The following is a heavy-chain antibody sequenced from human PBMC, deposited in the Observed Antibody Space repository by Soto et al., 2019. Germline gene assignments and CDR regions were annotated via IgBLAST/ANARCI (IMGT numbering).Heavy chain of an antibody. D-gene: IGHD3-22*01. J-gene: IGHJ4*02. V-gene: IGHV3-23*01. CDR1: GFSFSSPA. CDR2: VSAGDGGT. CDR3: AKDPYDSSGYYHDN. Sequence: GGSLRLSCAASGFSFSSPAMTWVRQAPGKGLEWVSAVSAGDGGTYYADSVKGRFTISRDNSKNTLYLQMSSLRAEDTAVYYCAKDPYDSSGYYHDNWGQGTLVTVSS.